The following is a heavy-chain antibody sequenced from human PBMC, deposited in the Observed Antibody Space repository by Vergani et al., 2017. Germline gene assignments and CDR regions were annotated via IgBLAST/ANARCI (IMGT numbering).Heavy chain of an antibody. CDR3: ARSHSSYSSSWWFDP. V-gene: IGHV4-30-2*01. D-gene: IGHD6-13*01. Sequence: QLQLQESGSGLVKPSQTLSLTCAVSGGSISSGGYSWSWIRQPPGKGLEWIGYIYHSGSTYYNPSLKSRVIISVDRSKNQFSLKLSSVTAADTAVYYCARSHSSYSSSWWFDPWGQGTLVTVSS. J-gene: IGHJ5*02. CDR2: IYHSGST. CDR1: GGSISSGGYS.